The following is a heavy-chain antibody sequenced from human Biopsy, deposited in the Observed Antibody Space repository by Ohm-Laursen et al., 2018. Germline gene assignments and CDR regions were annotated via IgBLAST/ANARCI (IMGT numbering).Heavy chain of an antibody. CDR3: ARAAFGPFDS. Sequence: GTLSLTCTVSGGSISSYYWNWIRQPAGKGLEWIGRIYTSGSTNFDPSLKSRVTMSIDTSKNQFSLRLSSVTAADTAVYYCARAAFGPFDSWGQGALVTVSS. CDR1: GGSISSYY. V-gene: IGHV4-4*07. J-gene: IGHJ4*02. CDR2: IYTSGST. D-gene: IGHD3-16*01.